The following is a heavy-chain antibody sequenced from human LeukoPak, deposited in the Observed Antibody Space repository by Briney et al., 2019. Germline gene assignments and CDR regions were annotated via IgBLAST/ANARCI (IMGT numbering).Heavy chain of an antibody. CDR1: GYTFTSYY. CDR3: AKQGLWFGESYYYYYYMDV. J-gene: IGHJ6*03. Sequence: GASVKVSCKASGYTFTSYYMHWVRQAPGQGLEWMGIINPTGGSTSYAQKFQGRVTMTRDMSTSTVYMELSSLRAEDTAVYYCAKQGLWFGESYYYYYYMDVWGKGTTVTISS. V-gene: IGHV1-46*01. CDR2: INPTGGST. D-gene: IGHD3-10*01.